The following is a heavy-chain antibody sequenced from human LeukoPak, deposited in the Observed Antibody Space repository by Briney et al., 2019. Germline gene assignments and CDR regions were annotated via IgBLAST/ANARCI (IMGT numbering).Heavy chain of an antibody. D-gene: IGHD1-26*01. Sequence: ASVKVSCKASGYTFTGYYMHWVRQAPGQGLEWMGWISAYNGNTNYAQKLQGRVTMTTDTSASTAYMELRSLRSDDTAVYYCARATLSGSYSDYWGQGTLVTVSS. J-gene: IGHJ4*02. CDR1: GYTFTGYY. V-gene: IGHV1-18*04. CDR2: ISAYNGNT. CDR3: ARATLSGSYSDY.